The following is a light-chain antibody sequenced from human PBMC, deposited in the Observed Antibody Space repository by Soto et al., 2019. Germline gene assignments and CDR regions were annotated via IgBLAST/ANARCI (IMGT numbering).Light chain of an antibody. CDR1: SGYVGTYSL. Sequence: QSALAQPASVSGSPGQSITISCTGASGYVGTYSLVSWYQQHPGKAPKVVIYEGHKRPSGVPDRFSGSTSVNTASLTISGLQAEDEADYYCFSHRGGDSHVFGTGTKLTVL. CDR3: FSHRGGDSHV. V-gene: IGLV2-23*01. CDR2: EGH. J-gene: IGLJ1*01.